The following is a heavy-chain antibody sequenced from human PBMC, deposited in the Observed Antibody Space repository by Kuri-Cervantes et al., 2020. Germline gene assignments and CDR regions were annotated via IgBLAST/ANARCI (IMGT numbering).Heavy chain of an antibody. CDR2: IYHSGST. Sequence: LRLSCAVSGGSISSGGYSWSWIRQPPGKGLEWIGYIYHSGSTYYNPSLKSRVTISVDRSKNQFSLKLSSVTAADTAVYYCARVSSSSYWFDPWGQGTLVTVSS. D-gene: IGHD6-13*01. V-gene: IGHV4-30-2*01. J-gene: IGHJ5*02. CDR3: ARVSSSSYWFDP. CDR1: GGSISSGGYS.